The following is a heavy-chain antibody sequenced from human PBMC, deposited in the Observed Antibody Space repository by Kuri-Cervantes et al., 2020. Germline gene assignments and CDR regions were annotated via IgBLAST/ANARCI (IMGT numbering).Heavy chain of an antibody. Sequence: GESLKISCAASGFTFSVYAIHWVRQAPGKGLEWVAVISSDGSNKYYADSVKGRFTISRDNAKNSLYLQMNSLRAEDTAVYYCARGRVVAATLSFWYNQRYYYYGMDVWGQGTTVTVSS. D-gene: IGHD2-15*01. J-gene: IGHJ6*02. CDR2: ISSDGSNK. CDR3: ARGRVVAATLSFWYNQRYYYYGMDV. CDR1: GFTFSVYA. V-gene: IGHV3-30*07.